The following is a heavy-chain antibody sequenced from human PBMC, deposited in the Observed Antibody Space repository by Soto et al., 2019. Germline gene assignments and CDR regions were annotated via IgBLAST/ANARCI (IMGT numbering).Heavy chain of an antibody. Sequence: PSETLSLTCTVSGGSISGYYWSWVRQPAGKGLEWVGRIYSDGTTNYSPSLKRRFTMSLDTSKDQFSLHLNSVTAADTAVYYCSRVGCSNSKCYTRGMDVWGQGTTVTVSS. V-gene: IGHV4-4*07. D-gene: IGHD2-2*01. CDR1: GGSISGYY. CDR2: IYSDGTT. J-gene: IGHJ6*02. CDR3: SRVGCSNSKCYTRGMDV.